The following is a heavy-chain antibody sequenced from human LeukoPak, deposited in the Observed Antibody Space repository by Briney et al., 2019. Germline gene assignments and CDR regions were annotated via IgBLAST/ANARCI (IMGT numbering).Heavy chain of an antibody. Sequence: ASVKVSCKASGYTFTGYYMHWVRQAPGQGLEWMGWINPNSGGANYAQKFQGRVTMTRDTSISTAYMGLSRLRSDDTAVYYCARERVGATKWRTSTFDYWGQGTLVTVSS. CDR3: ARERVGATKWRTSTFDY. D-gene: IGHD1-26*01. V-gene: IGHV1-2*02. CDR2: INPNSGGA. CDR1: GYTFTGYY. J-gene: IGHJ4*02.